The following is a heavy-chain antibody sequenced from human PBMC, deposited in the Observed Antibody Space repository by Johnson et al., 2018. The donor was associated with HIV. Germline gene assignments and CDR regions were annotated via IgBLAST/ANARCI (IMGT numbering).Heavy chain of an antibody. CDR3: ARGGVVHDGFDI. J-gene: IGHJ3*02. Sequence: QVQLVESGGGVVQPGRSLRLSCAASGFTFSSYAMHWVRQAPGKGLEWVAVISYDGSNKYYADSVKGRFTISRDNSKNTLYLQMNTLRAEDTAVYSCARGGVVHDGFDIRGLGTMVTVSS. CDR2: ISYDGSNK. D-gene: IGHD2-8*01. CDR1: GFTFSSYA. V-gene: IGHV3-30-3*01.